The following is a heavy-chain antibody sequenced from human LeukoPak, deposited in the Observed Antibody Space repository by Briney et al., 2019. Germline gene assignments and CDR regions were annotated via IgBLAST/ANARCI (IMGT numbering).Heavy chain of an antibody. CDR3: ARDLPHCTGGSCYLDY. Sequence: GGSLRLSCAASGFTFSTYSMSWVRQAPGKGLEWVSAIRSGGENTYYADSVRGRFTISRDNSKNTLYLQLNSLRAEDAAVYYCARDLPHCTGGSCYLDYWGQGPLVTVSS. CDR1: GFTFSTYS. D-gene: IGHD2-15*01. CDR2: IRSGGENT. V-gene: IGHV3-23*01. J-gene: IGHJ4*02.